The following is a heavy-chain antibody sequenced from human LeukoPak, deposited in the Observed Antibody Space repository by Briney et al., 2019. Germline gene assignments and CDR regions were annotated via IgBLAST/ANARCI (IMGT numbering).Heavy chain of an antibody. CDR1: GFTFSSYA. D-gene: IGHD6-19*01. Sequence: LRLSCAASGFTFSSYAMHWVRQAPGKGLEWVAVISYDGSNKYYADSVKGRFTISRDNSKNTLYLQMNSLRAEDTAVYYCARDKDRIAVAAFDYWGQGTLVTVSS. V-gene: IGHV3-30-3*01. CDR3: ARDKDRIAVAAFDY. CDR2: ISYDGSNK. J-gene: IGHJ4*02.